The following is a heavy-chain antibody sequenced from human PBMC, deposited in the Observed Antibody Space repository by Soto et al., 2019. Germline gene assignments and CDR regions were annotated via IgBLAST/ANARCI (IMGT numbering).Heavy chain of an antibody. CDR1: GFSRTTSGVG. V-gene: IGHV2-5*02. Sequence: QITLNETGPTQVKPRQTLTLTCTFSGFSRTTSGVGVGWIRQSPGKAPEWLALSYWDDDKRYSPSLKSRLTITKDTSKNQVVLTMADLDPADTATYYCAHRVLRTVFGLVTTTAIYFDFWGQGTPVAVSS. J-gene: IGHJ4*02. CDR3: AHRVLRTVFGLVTTTAIYFDF. D-gene: IGHD3-3*01. CDR2: SYWDDDK.